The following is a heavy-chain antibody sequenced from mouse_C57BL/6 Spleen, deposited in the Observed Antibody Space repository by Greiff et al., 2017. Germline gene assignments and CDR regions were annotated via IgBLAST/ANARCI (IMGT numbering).Heavy chain of an antibody. D-gene: IGHD1-1*01. CDR1: GYTFTTYP. CDR2: FHPYNDDT. V-gene: IGHV1-47*01. Sequence: QVQLKQSGAELVKPGASVKMSCKASGYTFTTYPLEWMKQNHGKSLEWIGNFHPYNDDTKYNEKFKGKATLTVEKSSSTVYLELSRLTSDDSAVYYCAMEGRYEGYFDVWGTGTTVTVSS. CDR3: AMEGRYEGYFDV. J-gene: IGHJ1*03.